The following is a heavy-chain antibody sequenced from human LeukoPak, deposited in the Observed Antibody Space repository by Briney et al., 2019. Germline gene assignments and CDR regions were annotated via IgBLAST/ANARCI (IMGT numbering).Heavy chain of an antibody. CDR1: GYTFTSYD. CDR3: ARDYGDP. CDR2: ITPSGGT. Sequence: ASVKVSCKASGYTFTSYDINWVRQAPGQGLEWMGWITPSGGTNYALRFQGRVTMTRDTSISTAYMELSRLTSDDTAVFYCARDYGDPWGQGTLVTVSS. D-gene: IGHD4-17*01. J-gene: IGHJ5*02. V-gene: IGHV1-2*02.